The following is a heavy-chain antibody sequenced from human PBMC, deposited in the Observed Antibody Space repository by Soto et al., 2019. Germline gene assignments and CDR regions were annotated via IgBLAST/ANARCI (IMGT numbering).Heavy chain of an antibody. Sequence: PGESLKISCKGSGYSFTSYWIRGVRQMAGKGLEWMGRIDPSDSYTNYSPSFQGHVTISADKSISTAYLQWSRLESSDTVMYYCARIRVWGSYHNFDYWGQGTLVTVSS. V-gene: IGHV5-10-1*01. CDR1: GYSFTSYW. CDR3: ARIRVWGSYHNFDY. D-gene: IGHD3-16*02. CDR2: IDPSDSYT. J-gene: IGHJ4*02.